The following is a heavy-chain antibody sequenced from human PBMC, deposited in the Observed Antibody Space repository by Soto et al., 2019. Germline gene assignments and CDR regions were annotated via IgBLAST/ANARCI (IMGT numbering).Heavy chain of an antibody. CDR2: ISYDGSNK. J-gene: IGHJ6*02. CDR1: GFTFSSYA. Sequence: GGSLRLSCAASGFTFSSYAMHWVRQAPGKGLEWVAVISYDGSNKYYADSVKGRFTISRDNSKNTLYLQMNSLRAEDTAVYYCARDVVRAVAGVGSYYYYYGMDVWGQGTTVTVSS. V-gene: IGHV3-30-3*01. CDR3: ARDVVRAVAGVGSYYYYYGMDV. D-gene: IGHD6-19*01.